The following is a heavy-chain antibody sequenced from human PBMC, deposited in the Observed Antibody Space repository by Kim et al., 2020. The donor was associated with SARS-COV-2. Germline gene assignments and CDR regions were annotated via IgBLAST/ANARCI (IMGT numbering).Heavy chain of an antibody. J-gene: IGHJ4*02. CDR2: ISGDGGST. CDR1: GFTFDDYA. V-gene: IGHV3-43*02. Sequence: GGSLRLSCAASGFTFDDYAMHWVRQAPGKGLEWVSLISGDGGSTYYADSVKGRFTISRDNSKNSLYLQMNSLRTDDTALYYCAKVGNGYGDYGVDYWGQGTLGTVSS. CDR3: AKVGNGYGDYGVDY. D-gene: IGHD4-17*01.